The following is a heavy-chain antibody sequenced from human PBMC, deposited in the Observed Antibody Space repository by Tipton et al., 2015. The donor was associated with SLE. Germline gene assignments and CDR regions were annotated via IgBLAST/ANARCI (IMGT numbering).Heavy chain of an antibody. CDR3: ARTPRYYDMLTSYYMPPDY. J-gene: IGHJ4*02. CDR2: VYDSEST. CDR1: GGSLSTSSYY. Sequence: TLSLTCTVSGGSLSTSSYYWGWIRQPPGKGLEWIGTVYDSESTYYNPSLKSRVTISVDTSKNQFSLKLSSVTAADTAVYYCARTPRYYDMLTSYYMPPDYWGQGTQVTVSS. V-gene: IGHV4-39*07. D-gene: IGHD3-9*01.